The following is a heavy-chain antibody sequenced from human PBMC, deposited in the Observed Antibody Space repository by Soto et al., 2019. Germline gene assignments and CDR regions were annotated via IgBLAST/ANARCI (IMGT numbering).Heavy chain of an antibody. D-gene: IGHD6-6*01. Sequence: GGSLRLSCAASGFTFSSYGMHWVRQAPGKGLEWVAVIWYDGSNKYYADSVKGRFTISRDNSKNTLYLQMNSLRAEDTAVYYCARERYSSSNWFDPWGQGTLVTVSS. CDR2: IWYDGSNK. V-gene: IGHV3-33*01. J-gene: IGHJ5*02. CDR3: ARERYSSSNWFDP. CDR1: GFTFSSYG.